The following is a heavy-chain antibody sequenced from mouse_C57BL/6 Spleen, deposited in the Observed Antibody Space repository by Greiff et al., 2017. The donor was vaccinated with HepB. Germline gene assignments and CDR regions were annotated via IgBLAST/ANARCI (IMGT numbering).Heavy chain of an antibody. CDR2: IYPGSGST. D-gene: IGHD1-1*01. CDR1: GYTFTSYW. J-gene: IGHJ1*03. V-gene: IGHV1-55*01. CDR3: AGGITTVVATAPWYFDV. Sequence: VQLQQSGAELVKPGASVKMSCKASGYTFTSYWITWVKQRPGQGLEWIGDIYPGSGSTNNDEKFKSKATLTVDTSSSTAYMQLSSLRSEDSAVYDCAGGITTVVATAPWYFDVWGTGTTVTVSS.